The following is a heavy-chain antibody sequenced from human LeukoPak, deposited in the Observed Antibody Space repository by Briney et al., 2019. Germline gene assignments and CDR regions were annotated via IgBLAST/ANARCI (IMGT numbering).Heavy chain of an antibody. J-gene: IGHJ6*03. V-gene: IGHV4-39*07. CDR1: GGSISSSSYY. D-gene: IGHD3-22*01. Sequence: SETLSLTCTVSGGSISSSSYYWGWIRQPPGKGLEWIGSIYYSRSTNYNPSLKSRVTISVDTSKNQFSLKLSSVTAADTAVYYCARTNPRLPYYYDSSGYYYGSYYYYMDVWGKGTTVTVSS. CDR3: ARTNPRLPYYYDSSGYYYGSYYYYMDV. CDR2: IYYSRST.